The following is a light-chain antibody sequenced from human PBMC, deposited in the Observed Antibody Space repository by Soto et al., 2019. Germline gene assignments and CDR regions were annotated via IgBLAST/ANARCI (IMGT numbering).Light chain of an antibody. V-gene: IGLV3-21*02. CDR1: SIGTKS. CDR3: QVWNGRSDHYV. J-gene: IGLJ1*01. CDR2: DDS. Sequence: YELTQPPSVSVAPGQTASIACGGDSIGTKSVNWYQQRPGQAPVVVVYDDSDRPTGIPERFSGSNSGNTATLTISRVEAGDEADYYCQVWNGRSDHYVFGTGTKVTVL.